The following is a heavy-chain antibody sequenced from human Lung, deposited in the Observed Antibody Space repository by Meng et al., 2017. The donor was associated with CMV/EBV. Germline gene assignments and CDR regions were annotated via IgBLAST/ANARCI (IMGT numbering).Heavy chain of an antibody. J-gene: IGHJ4*02. CDR3: ARSRYRFDY. D-gene: IGHD3-16*02. V-gene: IGHV1-18*01. CDR2: ISAYNGNT. Sequence: KVSCKASGYTFTSYGISWVRQAPGQGLEWMGWISAYNGNTHYAQKLQTRVTMTTDTSTSTAYMDLRSLRSDDTAVYYCARSRYRFDYWGQGTLVTVSS. CDR1: GYTFTSYG.